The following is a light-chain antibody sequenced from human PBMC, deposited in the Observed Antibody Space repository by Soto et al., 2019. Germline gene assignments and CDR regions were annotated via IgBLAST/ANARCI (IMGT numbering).Light chain of an antibody. Sequence: DIQMTQSPSSLSASVGDRVTITCRASQSISSYFNWYQQKPGKAPKLLIYAASSLQSGVPARFSGSGSGTDLTLTISSLQPEDFATYYCQQSYSTPHTFGQGTPLEIK. CDR2: AAS. CDR3: QQSYSTPHT. V-gene: IGKV1-39*01. CDR1: QSISSY. J-gene: IGKJ2*01.